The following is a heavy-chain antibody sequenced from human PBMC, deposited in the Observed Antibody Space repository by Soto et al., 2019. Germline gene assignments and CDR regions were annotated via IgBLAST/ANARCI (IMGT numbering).Heavy chain of an antibody. V-gene: IGHV1-69*11. Sequence: ASVKVSCKASGGTFSSSGFSWVRQAPGQGLEWMGMIVPSLDTTNYAQKFQARVTITADEVTSTAYMELRSLRPEDTAVYYCARWPQPRYTADPYAVDVWGQGTRVTVSS. J-gene: IGHJ6*02. D-gene: IGHD3-16*02. CDR1: GGTFSSSG. CDR2: IVPSLDTT. CDR3: ARWPQPRYTADPYAVDV.